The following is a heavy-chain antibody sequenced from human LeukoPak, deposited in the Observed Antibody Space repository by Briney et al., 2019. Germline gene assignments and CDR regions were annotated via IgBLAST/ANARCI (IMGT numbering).Heavy chain of an antibody. J-gene: IGHJ6*02. CDR3: ARDGNGYSYGAYYGMDV. CDR1: GFTVSSNY. CDR2: TYSGGNT. V-gene: IGHV3-66*01. Sequence: GGSLRLSCAASGFTVSSNYMSWVRQAPGKGLEWVSVTYSGGNTYYADSVKGRFTISRDNAKNSLYLQMNSLRAEDTAVYYCARDGNGYSYGAYYGMDVWGQGTTVTVSS. D-gene: IGHD5-18*01.